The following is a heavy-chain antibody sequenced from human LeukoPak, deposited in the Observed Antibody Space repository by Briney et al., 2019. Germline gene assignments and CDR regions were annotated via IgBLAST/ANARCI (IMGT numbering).Heavy chain of an antibody. V-gene: IGHV5-51*01. D-gene: IGHD1-20*01. CDR2: IYPGDSDT. CDR1: GYSFTSYW. CDR3: ARHRGDNWYGMSY. Sequence: GESLKISCKGSGYSFTSYWIGWVRQMPGKGLEWMGIIYPGDSDTRYSPSFQGQVTISADKSISTAYLKWSSLNASDTAMYYCARHRGDNWYGMSYWGQGTLVTVSS. J-gene: IGHJ4*02.